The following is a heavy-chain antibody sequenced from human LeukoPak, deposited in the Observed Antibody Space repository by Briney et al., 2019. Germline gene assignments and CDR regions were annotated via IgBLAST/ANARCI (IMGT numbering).Heavy chain of an antibody. CDR1: GGSISSSSYY. Sequence: SETLSLTCTVSGGSISSSSYYWGWIRQPPGKGLEWSGTIYYTGSTYYNPSLESRVTMSVGMSTNQFSLRLSSVAASDTAVYYCARDLSLGGAFDIWGQGTMVTVSS. V-gene: IGHV4-39*02. D-gene: IGHD1-26*01. CDR2: IYYTGST. CDR3: ARDLSLGGAFDI. J-gene: IGHJ3*02.